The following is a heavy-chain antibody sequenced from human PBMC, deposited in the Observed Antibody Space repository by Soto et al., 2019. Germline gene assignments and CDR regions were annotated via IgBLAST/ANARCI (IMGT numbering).Heavy chain of an antibody. V-gene: IGHV3-23*01. D-gene: IGHD2-15*01. CDR3: ATPIGKEHCSGGSCYSGGDY. CDR1: GFTFFSYA. Sequence: EVQLLESGGGLVQPGGSLRLSCAASGFTFFSYAMTWVRQAPGRGLEWVSGISGSGGSTDYADSVKGRFTISRDNSKNTLYLQMNSLRAEDMAVYFCATPIGKEHCSGGSCYSGGDYWGQGTLVTVSS. J-gene: IGHJ4*02. CDR2: ISGSGGST.